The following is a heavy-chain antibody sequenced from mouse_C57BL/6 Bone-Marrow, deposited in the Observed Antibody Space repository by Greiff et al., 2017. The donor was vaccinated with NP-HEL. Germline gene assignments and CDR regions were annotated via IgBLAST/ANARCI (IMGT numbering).Heavy chain of an antibody. V-gene: IGHV1-82*01. J-gene: IGHJ2*01. CDR3: ARGSTVVGRGYFDY. CDR2: IYPGDGDT. D-gene: IGHD1-1*01. Sequence: QVQLKQSGPELVKPGASVKISCKASGYAFSSSWMNWVKQRPGKGLEWIGRIYPGDGDTNYNGKFKGKATLTADKSSSTAYMQLSSLTSEYSAVYFCARGSTVVGRGYFDYWGQGTTLTVSS. CDR1: GYAFSSSW.